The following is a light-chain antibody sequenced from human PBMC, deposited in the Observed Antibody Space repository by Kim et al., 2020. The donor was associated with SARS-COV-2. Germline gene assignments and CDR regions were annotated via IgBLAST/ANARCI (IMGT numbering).Light chain of an antibody. Sequence: DIQMTQSPSSLSASVGDRVTITCQASQDISNYLNWYQQKPGIAPKLLIYDVFNLETGVPSRFSGSGSGTDFTFTISSLQPEDIATYYCQQYDDFPYTFGQGTKLEI. CDR2: DVF. CDR3: QQYDDFPYT. V-gene: IGKV1-33*01. J-gene: IGKJ2*01. CDR1: QDISNY.